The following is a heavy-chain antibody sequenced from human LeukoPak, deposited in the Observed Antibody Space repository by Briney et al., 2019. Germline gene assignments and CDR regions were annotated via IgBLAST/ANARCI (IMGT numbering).Heavy chain of an antibody. D-gene: IGHD6-13*01. CDR3: ARGGIAAAVDY. J-gene: IGHJ4*02. V-gene: IGHV3-21*01. CDR1: EFTFRNYS. CDR2: ISYSSSYK. Sequence: PGGSLRLSCVGSEFTFRNYSMNWVRQAPGKGLEWVSSISYSSSYKYYADSVKGRFTISRDNAKKSLYLQMNSLTAEDTAIYYCARGGIAAAVDYWGQGTLVTVSS.